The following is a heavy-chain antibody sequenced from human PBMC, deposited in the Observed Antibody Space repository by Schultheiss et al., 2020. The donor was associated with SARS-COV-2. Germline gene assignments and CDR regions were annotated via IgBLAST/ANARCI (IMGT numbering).Heavy chain of an antibody. D-gene: IGHD1-26*01. CDR2: ISHSGSFL. V-gene: IGHV3-21*01. J-gene: IGHJ4*02. CDR3: ARDSPFIVGPFDY. Sequence: GGSLRLSCAASGFTFSSYGMHWVRQAPGKGLEWVSSISHSGSFLYYADSVRGRFTISRDNAKNSLYLQMNSLRDEDTAVYYCARDSPFIVGPFDYWGQGTLVTVSS. CDR1: GFTFSSYG.